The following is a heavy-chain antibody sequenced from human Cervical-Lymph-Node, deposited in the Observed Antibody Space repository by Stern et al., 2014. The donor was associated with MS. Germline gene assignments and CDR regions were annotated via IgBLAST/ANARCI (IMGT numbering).Heavy chain of an antibody. CDR1: GGTFSSYA. CDR2: IIPIFGTA. J-gene: IGHJ6*02. CDR3: ARGELKEGLVLGMDV. V-gene: IGHV1-69*01. Sequence: QVQLGESGAEVKKPGSSVKVSCKASGGTFSSYAISWVRQAPGQGLEWRGGIIPIFGTANYEQHFHGRVTITADESTSTAYMELSSLRSEDTAVYYCARGELKEGLVLGMDVWGQGTTVTVSS. D-gene: IGHD1-26*01.